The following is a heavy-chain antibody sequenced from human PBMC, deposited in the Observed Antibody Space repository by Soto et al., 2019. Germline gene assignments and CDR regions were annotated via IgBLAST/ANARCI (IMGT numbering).Heavy chain of an antibody. J-gene: IGHJ4*02. V-gene: IGHV4-31*03. CDR1: GGSISSGGYY. D-gene: IGHD3-10*01. CDR3: ARGVTMVRGVIHTPYFDY. Sequence: QVQLQESGPGLVKPSQTLSLTCTVSGGSISSGGYYWSWIRQHPGKGLEWIGYIYYSGRTYYNPSLKSRVTISVDKTKHHFSLKLSSVTAADTAVYYCARGVTMVRGVIHTPYFDYWGQGTLVNVSS. CDR2: IYYSGRT.